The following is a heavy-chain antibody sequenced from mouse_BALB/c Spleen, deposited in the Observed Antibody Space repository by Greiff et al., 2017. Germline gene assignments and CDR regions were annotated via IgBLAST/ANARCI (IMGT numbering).Heavy chain of an antibody. CDR1: GFTFSSYT. J-gene: IGHJ4*01. V-gene: IGHV5-6-4*01. D-gene: IGHD2-1*01. CDR2: ISSGGSYT. CDR3: TRERGKRDAMDY. Sequence: EVQVVESGGGLVKPGGSLKLSCAASGFTFSSYTMSWVRQTPEKRLEWVATISSGGSYTYYPDSVKGRFTISRDNAKNTLYLQMSSLKSEDTAMYYCTRERGKRDAMDYWGQGTSVTVSS.